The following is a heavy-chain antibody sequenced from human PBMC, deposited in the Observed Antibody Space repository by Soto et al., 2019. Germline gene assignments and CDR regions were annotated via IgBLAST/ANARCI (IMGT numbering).Heavy chain of an antibody. J-gene: IGHJ4*02. D-gene: IGHD5-18*01. CDR3: AREGEYSYGYFDS. CDR1: RGSIRSSY. Sequence: QVQLQESGPGLVKPSETLSLTCTVSRGSIRSSYWSWIRQPPGKGLEWIGYISYSGTTNYNPSLKSRVTISVDTSKDPFSLQLHSMTAADTAVYYCAREGEYSYGYFDSWGQGILVTVSS. CDR2: ISYSGTT. V-gene: IGHV4-59*01.